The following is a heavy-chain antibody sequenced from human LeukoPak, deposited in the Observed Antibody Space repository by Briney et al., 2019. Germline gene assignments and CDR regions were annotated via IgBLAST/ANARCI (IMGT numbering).Heavy chain of an antibody. CDR3: ARHSTRAPINWFDP. Sequence: SETLSLTCTVSGGSISTYYWSWIRQSPGKGLEWVGYIYYSGSTNYNPSLKSRVTISVDTSKNQFSLKLSSVTAADTAVYYCARHSTRAPINWFDPWGQGTLVTASS. CDR2: IYYSGST. CDR1: GGSISTYY. J-gene: IGHJ5*02. V-gene: IGHV4-59*08.